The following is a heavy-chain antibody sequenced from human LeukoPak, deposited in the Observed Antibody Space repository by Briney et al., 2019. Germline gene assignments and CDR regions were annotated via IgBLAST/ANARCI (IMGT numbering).Heavy chain of an antibody. CDR3: ARVRVSYYYYYMDV. CDR1: GFTVSSNY. CDR2: IYSGGST. Sequence: GGSLRLSCAASGFTVSSNYMSWVRQAPGKGLEWVSVIYSGGSTYYADSVKGRFTISRDNSKNTLYLQMNSLRAEDTAVYYCARVRVSYYYYYMDVWGKGTTVTVSS. V-gene: IGHV3-66*02. J-gene: IGHJ6*03.